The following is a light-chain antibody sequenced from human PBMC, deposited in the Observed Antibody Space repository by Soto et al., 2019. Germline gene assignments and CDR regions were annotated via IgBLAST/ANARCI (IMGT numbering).Light chain of an antibody. CDR3: SSYTTSNTRQIV. J-gene: IGLJ1*01. CDR2: DVS. V-gene: IGLV2-14*01. Sequence: QSALTQPASVSGSPGQSITISCTGTSSDVGGYHYVSWYQQYPGKAPEVMIYDVSNRPSGVSNRFSGSKSGNTASLTISGLQAEDDADYYCSSYTTSNTRQIVFGTGTKVTV. CDR1: SSDVGGYHY.